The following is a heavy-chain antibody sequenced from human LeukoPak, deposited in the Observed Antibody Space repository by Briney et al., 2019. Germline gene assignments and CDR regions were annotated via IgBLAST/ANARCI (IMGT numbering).Heavy chain of an antibody. D-gene: IGHD4-17*01. J-gene: IGHJ4*02. CDR3: ARLTTTVTTPFDS. Sequence: GGSLSLSFAASVFTFSTYYMNWVRQAAGKGLEGVSFISSSGTYIYYADSLKGRFTISRDNAKNSLYLKMNSLRAEDTAVYYCARLTTTVTTPFDSWGQGTLVTVSS. V-gene: IGHV3-21*01. CDR2: ISSSGTYI. CDR1: VFTFSTYY.